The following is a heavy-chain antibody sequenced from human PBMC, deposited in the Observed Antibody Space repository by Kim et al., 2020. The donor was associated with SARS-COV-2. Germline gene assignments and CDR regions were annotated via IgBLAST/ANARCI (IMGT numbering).Heavy chain of an antibody. V-gene: IGHV1-69*02. Sequence: FQGRVTITADKSTSTAYMELSSLRSEDTAVYYCATRPRPRGYSYSDAFDIWGQGTMVTVSS. CDR3: ATRPRPRGYSYSDAFDI. J-gene: IGHJ3*02. D-gene: IGHD5-18*01.